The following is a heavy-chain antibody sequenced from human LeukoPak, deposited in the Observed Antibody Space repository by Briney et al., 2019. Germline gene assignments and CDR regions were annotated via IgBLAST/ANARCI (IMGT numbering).Heavy chain of an antibody. CDR3: ARVAKLRFLEWLSAPYDY. CDR2: ISYDGSNK. D-gene: IGHD3-3*01. CDR1: GFTFSSYA. Sequence: GGSLRLSCAASGFTFSSYAMHWVRQAPGKGLEWVAVISYDGSNKYYADSVKGRFTISRDNSKNTLYLQMNSLRAEDTAVYYCARVAKLRFLEWLSAPYDYWGQGTLVTVSP. V-gene: IGHV3-30*04. J-gene: IGHJ4*02.